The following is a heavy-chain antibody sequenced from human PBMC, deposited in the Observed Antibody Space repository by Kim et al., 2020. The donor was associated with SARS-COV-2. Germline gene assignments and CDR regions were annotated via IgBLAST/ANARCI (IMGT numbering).Heavy chain of an antibody. CDR2: ISYSGTT. CDR3: ARRGDSYAVFDH. D-gene: IGHD5-18*01. V-gene: IGHV4-39*01. Sequence: SETLSLTCTVCGGSVSSRDYYWAWIRQSPGKGLEWIGTISYSGTTYNSPSLKSRVTISVDTSTNQFSLKLNSVTAGDTAVYYCARRGDSYAVFDHWGQGTLVTVDS. J-gene: IGHJ4*02. CDR1: GGSVSSRDYY.